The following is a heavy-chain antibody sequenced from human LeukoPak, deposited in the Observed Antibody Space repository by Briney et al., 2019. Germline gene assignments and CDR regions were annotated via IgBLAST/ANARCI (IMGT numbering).Heavy chain of an antibody. J-gene: IGHJ3*02. CDR3: ARYYDSSGYSDINDAFDI. Sequence: PSETLFLTCTVSGGSISSYYWSWIRQPPGKGLEWIGYIYYSGSTNYNPSLKSRVTISVDTSKNQFSLKLSSVTAADTAVYYCARYYDSSGYSDINDAFDIWGQGTMVTVSS. V-gene: IGHV4-59*01. D-gene: IGHD3-22*01. CDR2: IYYSGST. CDR1: GGSISSYY.